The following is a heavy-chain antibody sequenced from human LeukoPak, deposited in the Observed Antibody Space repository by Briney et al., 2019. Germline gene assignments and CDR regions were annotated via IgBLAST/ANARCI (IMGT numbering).Heavy chain of an antibody. CDR3: AREGTGSFEY. Sequence: SETLSLTCTVSGGSITGFYWTWLRQPPGKGLEWIGYIYSSGSTNYNPSLKSRVAISVDTSKNQFSLKLSSVTAADTAVYYCAREGTGSFEYWGQGTLVTVSS. CDR1: GGSITGFY. V-gene: IGHV4-59*01. D-gene: IGHD7-27*01. J-gene: IGHJ4*02. CDR2: IYSSGST.